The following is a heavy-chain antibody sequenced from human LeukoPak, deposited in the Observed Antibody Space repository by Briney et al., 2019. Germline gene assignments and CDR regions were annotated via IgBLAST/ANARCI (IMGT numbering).Heavy chain of an antibody. Sequence: GGSLRLSCAASGFTFNNYYMYWVRQAPGKGLVWVSRIDSDERSTNYADSVKGRFTISRDNAKNTLYLQMNSLRAEDTAVYYCAREGYYYDSSGYTYYFDYWGQGTLVTVSS. CDR3: AREGYYYDSSGYTYYFDY. CDR1: GFTFNNYY. V-gene: IGHV3-74*01. J-gene: IGHJ4*02. D-gene: IGHD3-22*01. CDR2: IDSDERST.